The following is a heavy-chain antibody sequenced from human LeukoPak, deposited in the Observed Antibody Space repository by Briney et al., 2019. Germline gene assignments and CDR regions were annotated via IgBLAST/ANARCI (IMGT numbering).Heavy chain of an antibody. V-gene: IGHV3-23*01. D-gene: IGHD6-13*01. J-gene: IGHJ4*02. CDR2: VDGGGGGT. CDR1: GFTLSSYT. Sequence: GGSLRLSCAASGFTLSSYTMTWVRQAPGRGLEWVSSVDGGGGGTYYADSVKGRFTISRDNSKDTLYLQMNGLRAEDTAVYFCAKQSAGSAAWYSLHYDFWGQGTLVTVSS. CDR3: AKQSAGSAAWYSLHYDF.